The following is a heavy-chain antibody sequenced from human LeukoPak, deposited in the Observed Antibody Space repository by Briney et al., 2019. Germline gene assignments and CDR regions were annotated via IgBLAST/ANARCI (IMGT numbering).Heavy chain of an antibody. CDR2: IWYDGSNK. Sequence: GGSLRLSCTASGFTFSSNPMNWVRQAPGKGLEWVAVIWYDGSNKYYADSVKGRFTISRDNSKNTLYLQINSLRAEDTAVYYCAKDGADYSNLGSEAFDYWGQGTLVTVSS. V-gene: IGHV3-33*06. CDR1: GFTFSSNP. CDR3: AKDGADYSNLGSEAFDY. J-gene: IGHJ4*02. D-gene: IGHD4-11*01.